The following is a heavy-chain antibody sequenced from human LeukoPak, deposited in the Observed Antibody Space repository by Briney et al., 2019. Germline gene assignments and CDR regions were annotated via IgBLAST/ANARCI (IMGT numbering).Heavy chain of an antibody. Sequence: SVTLSLTCTVPGGSISSSSYYWGWIRQPPGKGLERLGSIYYSGSTYYTPSLKSRVTISVDTSKNQFSLKLSSVTAADTAVYYCARRAARPERYFDYWGQGTLVTVSS. J-gene: IGHJ4*02. D-gene: IGHD6-6*01. V-gene: IGHV4-39*01. CDR3: ARRAARPERYFDY. CDR1: GGSISSSSYY. CDR2: IYYSGST.